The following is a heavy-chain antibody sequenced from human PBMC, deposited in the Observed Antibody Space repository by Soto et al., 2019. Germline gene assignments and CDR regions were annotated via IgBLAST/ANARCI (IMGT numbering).Heavy chain of an antibody. Sequence: PRRALRLSCAASGLVLSSYNMHCVRQVPGKGLEWVALTSYDGADKRYADSARGRFTISRDNPKSTVYLQMNSLRAEDTAVYYCASFLILRFFDGLFYYFDSWRK. D-gene: IGHD3-9*01. J-gene: IGHJ4*02. CDR2: TSYDGADK. CDR1: GLVLSSYN. V-gene: IGHV3-30*03. CDR3: ASFLILRFFDGLFYYFDS.